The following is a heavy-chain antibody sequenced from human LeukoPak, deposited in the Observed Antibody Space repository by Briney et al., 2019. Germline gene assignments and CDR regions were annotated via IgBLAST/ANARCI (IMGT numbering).Heavy chain of an antibody. CDR1: GFTFSSYW. J-gene: IGHJ6*03. V-gene: IGHV3-7*01. D-gene: IGHD2-2*01. CDR3: ARDEGVPAFSMDV. CDR2: IKQDGSEK. Sequence: GGSLRLSCAASGFTFSSYWMSWVRQAPGKGLEWVANIKQDGSEKYYVDSVKGRFTISRDNAKNSLNLQMNSLRAEDTAVYYCARDEGVPAFSMDVWGKGTTVTVSS.